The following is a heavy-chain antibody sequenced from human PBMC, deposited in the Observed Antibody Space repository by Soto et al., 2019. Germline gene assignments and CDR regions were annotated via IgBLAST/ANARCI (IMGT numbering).Heavy chain of an antibody. V-gene: IGHV1-2*02. D-gene: IGHD2-21*02. Sequence: GASVKVSCKASGYNFVAYYVHWVRQAPGQGLEGMGWINPSSGDTNFAERFQGRVTMTSDTSISTFYMEIKRLNSDDTAVYFCAKDRQYGDYGYTFDYWGQGTLVTVSS. CDR1: GYNFVAYY. CDR3: AKDRQYGDYGYTFDY. J-gene: IGHJ4*02. CDR2: INPSSGDT.